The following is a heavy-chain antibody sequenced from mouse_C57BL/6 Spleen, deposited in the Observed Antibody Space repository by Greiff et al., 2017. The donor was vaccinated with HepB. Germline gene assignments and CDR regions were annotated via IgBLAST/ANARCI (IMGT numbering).Heavy chain of an antibody. CDR2: IYPRSGNT. Sequence: VQVVESGAELARPGASVKLSCKASGYTFTSYGISWVKQRTGQGLEWIGEIYPRSGNTYYNEKFKGKATLTADKSSSTAYMELRSLTSEDSAVYFCARYNDGYYDYWGQGTTLTVSS. CDR3: ARYNDGYYDY. J-gene: IGHJ2*01. CDR1: GYTFTSYG. V-gene: IGHV1-81*01. D-gene: IGHD2-3*01.